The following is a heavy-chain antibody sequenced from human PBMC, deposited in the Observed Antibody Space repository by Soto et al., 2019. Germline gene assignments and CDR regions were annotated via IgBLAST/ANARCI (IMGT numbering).Heavy chain of an antibody. J-gene: IGHJ6*02. Sequence: GESLKISCKGSGYTFTNYWIGWVRQMPGKGLEWMAIIYPGDSDIRYSPSFQGQVTISADKSISTAYLQWSSLKASDTAMYYCARPYYYGSGSYYNVPGYYGMDVWGQGTTVTVSS. D-gene: IGHD3-10*01. CDR2: IYPGDSDI. CDR3: ARPYYYGSGSYYNVPGYYGMDV. CDR1: GYTFTNYW. V-gene: IGHV5-51*01.